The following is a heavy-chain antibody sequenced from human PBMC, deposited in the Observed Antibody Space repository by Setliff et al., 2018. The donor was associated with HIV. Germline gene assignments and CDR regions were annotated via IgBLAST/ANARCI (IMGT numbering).Heavy chain of an antibody. V-gene: IGHV4-59*01. CDR1: GGSISSYY. D-gene: IGHD5-18*01. CDR3: ARGSRGYSYAYYYYYMDV. Sequence: SETLSLTCTVSGGSISSYYWSWIRQPPGKGLEWIGYIYYSGSTNYNPSLKSRVTISVDTSKNQLSLKLSSVTAADTAVYYCARGSRGYSYAYYYYYMDVWGKGTTVTVSS. J-gene: IGHJ6*03. CDR2: IYYSGST.